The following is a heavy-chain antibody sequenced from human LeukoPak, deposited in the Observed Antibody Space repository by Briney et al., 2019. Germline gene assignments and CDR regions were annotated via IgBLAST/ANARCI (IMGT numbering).Heavy chain of an antibody. CDR2: ISGSGGST. V-gene: IGHV3-23*01. CDR1: GFTFSSYA. J-gene: IGHJ6*02. CDR3: AKESSSGYPHYYYYGMDV. D-gene: IGHD3-22*01. Sequence: PGGSLRLSCAASGFTFSSYAMSWVRQAPGKGLEWVSAISGSGGSTYYADSVKGRFTISRDNSKNTLYLQMNSLRAEDTAVYYCAKESSSGYPHYYYYGMDVWGQGTTVTVS.